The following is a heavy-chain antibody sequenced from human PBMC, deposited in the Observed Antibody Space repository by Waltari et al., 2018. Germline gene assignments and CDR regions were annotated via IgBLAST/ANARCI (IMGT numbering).Heavy chain of an antibody. V-gene: IGHV3-7*01. D-gene: IGHD3-22*01. Sequence: VQLQQWGAGLLKPSETLSLTCAVYGGSFSGYSWSWIRQPPGKGLEWVANIKQDGSEKYYVDSVKGRFTISRDNAKNSLYLQMNSLRAEDTAVYYCARDNLDYYYDSSGYSRGDYWGQGTLVTVSS. CDR2: IKQDGSEK. J-gene: IGHJ4*02. CDR1: GGSFSGYS. CDR3: ARDNLDYYYDSSGYSRGDY.